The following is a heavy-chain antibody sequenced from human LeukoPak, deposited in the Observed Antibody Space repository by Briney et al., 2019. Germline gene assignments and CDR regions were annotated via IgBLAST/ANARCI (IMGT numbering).Heavy chain of an antibody. D-gene: IGHD2-2*01. V-gene: IGHV4-39*07. Sequence: PSETLSLTCTVSGGSISSSSYSWCWIRQPPGKGLEWIGSIYYSGSTYYNPSLKSRVSISVDTSKNQFSLKLSSVTAADTAVYYCARESDRYCYSTSCPNWYDPWGQGTLVTVSS. CDR3: ARESDRYCYSTSCPNWYDP. CDR1: GGSISSSSYS. CDR2: IYYSGST. J-gene: IGHJ5*02.